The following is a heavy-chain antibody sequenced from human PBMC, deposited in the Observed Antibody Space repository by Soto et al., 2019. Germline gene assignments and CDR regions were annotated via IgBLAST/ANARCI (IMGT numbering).Heavy chain of an antibody. Sequence: ETLSLTCAVYGGSFSGYYWSWIRQPPGKGLEWIGEINHSGSTNYNPSLKSRVTISVDTSKNQFSLKLSSVTAADTAVYYCARERALYSGYDFYPLYYYYGMDVWGQGTTV. J-gene: IGHJ6*02. D-gene: IGHD5-12*01. CDR2: INHSGST. CDR3: ARERALYSGYDFYPLYYYYGMDV. CDR1: GGSFSGYY. V-gene: IGHV4-34*01.